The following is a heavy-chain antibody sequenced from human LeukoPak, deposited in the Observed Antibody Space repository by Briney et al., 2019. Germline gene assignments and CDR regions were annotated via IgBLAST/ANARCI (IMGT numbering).Heavy chain of an antibody. CDR1: GFTFDDYA. V-gene: IGHV3-9*01. J-gene: IGHJ4*02. CDR3: AKAGYYYDSSGYYYFDY. Sequence: GRSLRLSCAASGFTFDDYAMHWVRQAPRKGLEWVSGISWNSGSIGYADSVKGRFTISRDNAKNSLYLQMNSLRAEDTALYYCAKAGYYYDSSGYYYFDYWGQGTLVTVSS. CDR2: ISWNSGSI. D-gene: IGHD3-22*01.